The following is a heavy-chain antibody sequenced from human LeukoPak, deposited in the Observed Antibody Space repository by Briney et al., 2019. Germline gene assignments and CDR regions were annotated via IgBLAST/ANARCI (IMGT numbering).Heavy chain of an antibody. CDR3: AKYGSPEPPNYYFDY. J-gene: IGHJ4*02. V-gene: IGHV3-23*01. Sequence: GGSLRLSCAASGFTFSTYAMSWVRQAPGKGLEWVSAISGSGGSTYHADSVKGRFTISRDNSKNKLYLQMNSLGAEDTAVYYCAKYGSPEPPNYYFDYWGQGTLVTVSS. D-gene: IGHD1-14*01. CDR1: GFTFSTYA. CDR2: ISGSGGST.